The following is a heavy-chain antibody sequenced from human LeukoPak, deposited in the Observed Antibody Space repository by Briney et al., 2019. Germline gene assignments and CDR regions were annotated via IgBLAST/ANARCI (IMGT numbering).Heavy chain of an antibody. J-gene: IGHJ4*02. CDR2: ISYDGSNK. CDR3: AKVKAGDGGNSDYFDY. V-gene: IGHV3-30-3*01. Sequence: PGRSLRLSCAASGFTFSSYAMHRVRQAPGKGLEWVAVISYDGSNKYYADSVKGRFTISRDNSKNTLYLQMNSLRAEDTAVYYCAKVKAGDGGNSDYFDYWGQGTLVTVSS. D-gene: IGHD4-23*01. CDR1: GFTFSSYA.